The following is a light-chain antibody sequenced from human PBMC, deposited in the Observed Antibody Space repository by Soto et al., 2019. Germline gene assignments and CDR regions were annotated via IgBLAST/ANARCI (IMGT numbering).Light chain of an antibody. CDR2: DAS. CDR1: QSVRTY. J-gene: IGKJ5*01. CDR3: QQRNSWPPIT. Sequence: EIVLTQSPVTLSLFPGERATLSCLASQSVRTYLAWYQVKPGQAPRLLIYDASSRASGVPARFSGSGSGTDFTLTISSLEPEDFALYYCQQRNSWPPITFGQGTRLEI. V-gene: IGKV3-11*01.